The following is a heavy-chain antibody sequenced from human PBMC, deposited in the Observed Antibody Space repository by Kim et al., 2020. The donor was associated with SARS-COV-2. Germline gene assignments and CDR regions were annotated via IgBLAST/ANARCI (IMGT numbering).Heavy chain of an antibody. Sequence: ASVKVSCKASGYTFTSYAMNWVRQAPGQGLEWMGWINTNTGNPTYAQGFTGRFVFSLDTSVSTTYLQISSLKAEDTAVYYCARDWLAWYQLLSPRWFDPWGQGTLVTVSS. CDR1: GYTFTSYA. CDR2: INTNTGNP. CDR3: ARDWLAWYQLLSPRWFDP. D-gene: IGHD2-2*01. V-gene: IGHV7-4-1*02. J-gene: IGHJ5*02.